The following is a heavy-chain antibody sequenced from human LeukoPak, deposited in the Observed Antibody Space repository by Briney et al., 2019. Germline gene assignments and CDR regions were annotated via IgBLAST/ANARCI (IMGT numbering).Heavy chain of an antibody. CDR2: ISGSGDRT. D-gene: IGHD3-10*01. CDR3: AKAAYGSESYYDPFDY. V-gene: IGHV3-23*01. Sequence: PGGSLRLSCAASGFTVSSYGMSWVRQAPGKGLEWVSAISGSGDRTYYADSVKGRFTISRDNSKNTLYLQMNSLRAEDTAVYYCAKAAYGSESYYDPFDYWGQGTLVTVSS. J-gene: IGHJ4*02. CDR1: GFTVSSYG.